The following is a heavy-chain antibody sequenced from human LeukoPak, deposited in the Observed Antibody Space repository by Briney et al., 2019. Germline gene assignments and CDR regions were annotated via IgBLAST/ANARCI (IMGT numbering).Heavy chain of an antibody. CDR2: ISSSGNTI. V-gene: IGHV3-11*04. Sequence: GGSLRLSCAASGFTFSDYYMSWIRQAPGKGLEWVSYISSSGNTIYYADSVKGRFTISRDNAKNSLYLQMNSLRAEDTAVYYCAREYVLIEQWLAPGMDVWGKGTTVTVSS. CDR3: AREYVLIEQWLAPGMDV. D-gene: IGHD6-19*01. CDR1: GFTFSDYY. J-gene: IGHJ6*03.